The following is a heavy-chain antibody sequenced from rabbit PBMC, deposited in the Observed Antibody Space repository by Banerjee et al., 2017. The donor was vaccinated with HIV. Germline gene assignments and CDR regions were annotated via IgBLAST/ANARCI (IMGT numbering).Heavy chain of an antibody. Sequence: QEQLVESGGGLVQPEGSLTLTCKASGFDFSSSYWICWVRQAPGKGLEWIACIYGGDSGDTYYASWAKGRFTISRTSSTTVTLQMTSLTAADTATYFCARAPFYSGVWGAFPLWGPGTLVTVS. CDR3: ARAPFYSGVWGAFPL. J-gene: IGHJ6*01. CDR1: GFDFSSSYW. CDR2: IYGGDSGDT. D-gene: IGHD4-1*01. V-gene: IGHV1S45*01.